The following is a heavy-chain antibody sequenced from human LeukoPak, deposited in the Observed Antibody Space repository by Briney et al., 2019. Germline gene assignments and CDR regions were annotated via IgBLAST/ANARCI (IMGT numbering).Heavy chain of an antibody. D-gene: IGHD3-10*01. CDR2: IKQDASEK. V-gene: IGHV3-7*01. J-gene: IGHJ4*02. Sequence: GGSLRLSCAASGFTFSGYWMSWVRQAPGKGLEGVANIKQDASEKYYVDSVRGRFTISRDNAKNSLSLQMNSLRAEDTAVYYYVRYGYGSGNYYFDYWGQGTLVTVSS. CDR1: GFTFSGYW. CDR3: VRYGYGSGNYYFDY.